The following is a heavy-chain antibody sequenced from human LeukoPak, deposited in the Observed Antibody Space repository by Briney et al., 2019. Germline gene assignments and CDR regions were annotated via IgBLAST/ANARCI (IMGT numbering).Heavy chain of an antibody. CDR2: ISAYNGNT. D-gene: IGHD3-10*02. CDR3: ARGGLQYVGGSGIDY. J-gene: IGHJ4*02. Sequence: TSVKVSCKASGYTFTSYGISWVRQAPGQGLEWMGWISAYNGNTNYAQKLQGRVTMTTDTSTSTAYMELRSLRSDDTAVYYCARGGLQYVGGSGIDYWGQGTLVTVSS. CDR1: GYTFTSYG. V-gene: IGHV1-18*01.